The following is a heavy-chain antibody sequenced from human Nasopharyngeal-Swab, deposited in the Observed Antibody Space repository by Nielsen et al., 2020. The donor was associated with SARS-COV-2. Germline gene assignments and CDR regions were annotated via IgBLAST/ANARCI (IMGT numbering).Heavy chain of an antibody. V-gene: IGHV5-51*01. J-gene: IGHJ6*02. D-gene: IGHD5-12*01. CDR2: IYPRDSDT. CDR1: GYSFTSYW. Sequence: GESLKISCKGSGYSFTSYWIACVRQMPGKGLEWMGIIYPRDSDTSYSPSFQGQVTISADKSISTAYLQWSSLKASDTAMYYCVRPEGVATSFKYYFQYGMDVWGQGTMVTVPS. CDR3: VRPEGVATSFKYYFQYGMDV.